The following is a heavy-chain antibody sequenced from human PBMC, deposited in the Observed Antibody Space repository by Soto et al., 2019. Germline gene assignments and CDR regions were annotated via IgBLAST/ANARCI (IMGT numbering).Heavy chain of an antibody. CDR3: AREMVRGAERYYCCYGMDV. V-gene: IGHV4-34*01. Sequence: QVQLQQWGAGLLKPSETLSLTCAVYGGSFSGYYWSWIRQPPGKGLEWIGEINHSGSTNYNPSLKSRVTISVDTSKNQFSLKLSAVTAADTAVYYCAREMVRGAERYYCCYGMDVWGQGTTVTVSS. J-gene: IGHJ6*02. CDR2: INHSGST. CDR1: GGSFSGYY. D-gene: IGHD3-10*01.